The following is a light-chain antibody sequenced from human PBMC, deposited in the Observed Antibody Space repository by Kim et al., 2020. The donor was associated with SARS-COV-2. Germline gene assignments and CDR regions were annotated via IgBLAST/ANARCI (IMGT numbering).Light chain of an antibody. J-gene: IGLJ3*02. CDR1: SSDVGSYNL. Sequence: GQSITISCPGTSSDVGSYNLVSWYQQHPGNAPKLMIYEGSKRPSGVSNLFSGSKSGNTASLTISGLQAEDEADYYCCSYAGSSTWVFGGGTQLTVL. V-gene: IGLV2-23*01. CDR2: EGS. CDR3: CSYAGSSTWV.